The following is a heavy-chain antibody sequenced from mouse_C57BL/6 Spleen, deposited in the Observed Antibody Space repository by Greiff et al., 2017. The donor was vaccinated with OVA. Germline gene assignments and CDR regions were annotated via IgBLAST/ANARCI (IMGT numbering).Heavy chain of an antibody. V-gene: IGHV1-50*01. CDR2: IDPSDSYT. Sequence: QVQLQQPGAELVKPGASVKLSCKASGYTFTSYWMQWVKQRPGQGLEWIGEIDPSDSYTNYNQKFKGKATLTVDTSSSTAYMQLSSLTSEDSAVYYCARKGGYDVGWYFDVWGTGTTVTVSS. CDR1: GYTFTSYW. J-gene: IGHJ1*03. D-gene: IGHD2-2*01. CDR3: ARKGGYDVGWYFDV.